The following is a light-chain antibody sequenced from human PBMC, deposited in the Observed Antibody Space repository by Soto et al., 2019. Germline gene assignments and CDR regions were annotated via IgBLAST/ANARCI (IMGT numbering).Light chain of an antibody. CDR1: STDFVGYNR. V-gene: IGLV2-18*01. CDR2: EVS. J-gene: IGLJ1*01. Sequence: QSVLTQPPSVSGSPGQSVTISCTGTSTDFVGYNRVSWYQQPPGTAPKLMIYEVSKRLSGVPDRFSGSKSGNTASLTISGLQAADEADYYCSLYTSENAYVFGTGTKVTLL. CDR3: SLYTSENAYV.